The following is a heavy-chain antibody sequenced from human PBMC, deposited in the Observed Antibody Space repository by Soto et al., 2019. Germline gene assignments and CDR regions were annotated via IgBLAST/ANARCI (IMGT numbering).Heavy chain of an antibody. Sequence: PWGSLGVCCASSGFTFSSYAMHWVRQAPGKGLDWVAVISYDGSNKYYADSVKGRFTIPRDNSKNTLYLQMNSLRAEDTAVYYCARWGLYYDSSGRFDYWGQGTLVTVSS. CDR3: ARWGLYYDSSGRFDY. CDR1: GFTFSSYA. CDR2: ISYDGSNK. V-gene: IGHV3-30-3*01. D-gene: IGHD3-22*01. J-gene: IGHJ4*02.